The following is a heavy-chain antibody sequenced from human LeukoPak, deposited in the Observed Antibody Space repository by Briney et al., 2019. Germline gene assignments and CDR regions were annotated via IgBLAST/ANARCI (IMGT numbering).Heavy chain of an antibody. Sequence: ASVKVSCKASGYTFAGHYMHWVRQAPGQGLEWMGRINPNSGGTSYAQKFQGRLTMTRDTSITTAYMELSRLRSDDTAVYYCAREGGWYDLDYWGQGTPVTVSS. CDR1: GYTFAGHY. CDR3: AREGGWYDLDY. D-gene: IGHD6-19*01. J-gene: IGHJ4*02. V-gene: IGHV1-2*06. CDR2: INPNSGGT.